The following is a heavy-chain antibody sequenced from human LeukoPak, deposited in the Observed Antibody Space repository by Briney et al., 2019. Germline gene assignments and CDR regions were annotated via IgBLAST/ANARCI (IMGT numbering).Heavy chain of an antibody. J-gene: IGHJ6*02. CDR3: ARDQGYFDWVFPSTDYYYYRMDV. CDR1: GGSISGDC. V-gene: IGHV4-4*07. CDR2: VYTSGST. D-gene: IGHD3-9*01. Sequence: SETLSLTCTVSGGSISGDCWSWLRQPAGKGLEWIGCVYTSGSTNYNPSLKSRVTMSVDTSKNQFSLKLSSVTAADTAVYYCARDQGYFDWVFPSTDYYYYRMDVWGQGTTVTVSS.